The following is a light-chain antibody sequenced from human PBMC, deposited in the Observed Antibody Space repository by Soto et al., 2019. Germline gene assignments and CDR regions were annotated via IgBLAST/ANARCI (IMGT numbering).Light chain of an antibody. V-gene: IGKV1-39*01. CDR3: QQTYSAPPWT. Sequence: DVQMTQSPSSLSASVGDRVTITCRASQSISSYLNWYQQKPGKAPDLLIYTTTSLQSEVPSRFSGSGSETHFTLTITSLQPEDFATYFCQQTYSAPPWTFGPGTKVDIK. J-gene: IGKJ1*01. CDR1: QSISSY. CDR2: TTT.